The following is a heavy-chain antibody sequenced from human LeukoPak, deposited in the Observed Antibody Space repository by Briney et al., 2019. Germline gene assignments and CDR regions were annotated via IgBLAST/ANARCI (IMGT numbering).Heavy chain of an antibody. V-gene: IGHV3-23*01. D-gene: IGHD3-22*01. CDR2: ISGSGGST. Sequence: QSGGSLRLSCAASGFTFSSYAMSWVRQAPGKGLEWVSAISGSGGSTYYADSVKGRFTISRDNSKNTLYLQMNSLRAEDTAVYYCAKDISYYDSSGYWGYFQHWGQGTLVTVSS. J-gene: IGHJ1*01. CDR3: AKDISYYDSSGYWGYFQH. CDR1: GFTFSSYA.